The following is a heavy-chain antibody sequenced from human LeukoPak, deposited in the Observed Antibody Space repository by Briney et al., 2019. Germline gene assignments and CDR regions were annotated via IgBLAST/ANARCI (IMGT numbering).Heavy chain of an antibody. D-gene: IGHD6-13*01. CDR3: AKDSGASSSWYYGDY. J-gene: IGHJ4*02. V-gene: IGHV3-30*18. Sequence: GSLRLSCAASGFTFSSYGMHWVRQAPGRGLXXXXXISYDGSNKYYVDSVKGRFTISRDNSKNTLYLQMNSLRAEDTAVYYCAKDSGASSSWYYGDYWGQGTLVTVSS. CDR2: ISYDGSNK. CDR1: GFTFSSYG.